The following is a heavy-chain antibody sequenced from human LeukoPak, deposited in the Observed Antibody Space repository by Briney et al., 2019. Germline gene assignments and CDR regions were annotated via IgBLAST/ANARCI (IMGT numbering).Heavy chain of an antibody. D-gene: IGHD3-10*01. CDR1: VGSISSYY. Sequence: SETMSLTCTVSVGSISSYYWSWIRPPPGKGLEWIGYIYYSGSTNYNPSLKSRVTISVDTSKNQFSLKLSSVTAADTAVYYCARVQKVLQEGYYYYMDVWGKGTTVTVSS. CDR2: IYYSGST. J-gene: IGHJ6*03. V-gene: IGHV4-59*01. CDR3: ARVQKVLQEGYYYYMDV.